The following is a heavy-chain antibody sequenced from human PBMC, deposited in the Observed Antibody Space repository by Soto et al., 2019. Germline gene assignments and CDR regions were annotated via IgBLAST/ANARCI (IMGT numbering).Heavy chain of an antibody. D-gene: IGHD3-3*01. J-gene: IGHJ5*02. V-gene: IGHV1-18*01. CDR2: ISAYNGNT. CDR3: ALFGGEFPFGVVIGPWVRGWFEP. CDR1: GYTFTSYG. Sequence: ASVKVSCKASGYTFTSYGISWVRQAPGQGLEWMGWISAYNGNTNYAQKLQGRVTMTTDTSTSTAYMELRSLRSDDTAVYYCALFGGEFPFGVVIGPWVRGWFEPWGQGTLVTVSS.